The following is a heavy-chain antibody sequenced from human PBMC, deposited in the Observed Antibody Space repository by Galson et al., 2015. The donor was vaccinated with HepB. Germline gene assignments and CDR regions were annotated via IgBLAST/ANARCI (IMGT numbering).Heavy chain of an antibody. D-gene: IGHD5-18*01. V-gene: IGHV1-18*01. J-gene: IGHJ6*02. CDR3: ARDGYSYGYVYSYYYGMDV. CDR1: GYTFTSYG. CDR2: ISAYNGNT. Sequence: SVKASCKASGYTFTSYGISWARQAPGQGLEWMGWISAYNGNTNYAQKLQGRVTMTTDTSTSTAYMELRSLRSDDTAVYYCARDGYSYGYVYSYYYGMDVWGQGTTVTVSS.